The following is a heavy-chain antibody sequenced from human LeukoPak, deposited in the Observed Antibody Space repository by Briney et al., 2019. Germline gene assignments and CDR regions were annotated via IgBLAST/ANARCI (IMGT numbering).Heavy chain of an antibody. V-gene: IGHV3-30*18. D-gene: IGHD6-13*01. CDR1: GFTFSSYG. CDR3: AKDQDHDSSSWYYFDY. J-gene: IGHJ4*02. Sequence: QAGGSLRLSCAASGFTFSSYGMHWVRQAPGKGLEWVAVISYDGSNKYYADSVKGRFTISRDNSKNALYLQTNSLRAEDTAVYYCAKDQDHDSSSWYYFDYWGQGTLVTVSS. CDR2: ISYDGSNK.